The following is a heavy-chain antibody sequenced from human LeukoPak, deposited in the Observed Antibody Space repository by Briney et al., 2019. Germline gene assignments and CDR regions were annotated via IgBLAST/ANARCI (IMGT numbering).Heavy chain of an antibody. V-gene: IGHV6-1*01. CDR1: GDSVSSNSVT. Sequence: SQTLSLTCAISGDSVSSNSVTWNWIRQSPSRGLEWLGRTYYRSTWYNDYAVSVRGRITVNPDTSKNQFSLHLNSVTPEDTAVYYCGRRLTQYDCFDPWGQGILVTVSS. CDR2: TYYRSTWYN. CDR3: GRRLTQYDCFDP. D-gene: IGHD2-2*01. J-gene: IGHJ5*02.